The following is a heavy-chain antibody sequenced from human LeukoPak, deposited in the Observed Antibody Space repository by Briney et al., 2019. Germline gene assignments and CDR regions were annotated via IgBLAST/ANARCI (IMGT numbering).Heavy chain of an antibody. CDR1: GFTFSNYW. J-gene: IGHJ4*02. Sequence: PGGSLRLSCAAPGFTFSNYWMSWVRQAPGKGLEWVAAISGSGGTTYYPDSMRGRCTISRDNFKNTVYLQIYSLRVEDTAVYYCAKDVRYSSNWYGGIDYWGQGILVTVSS. CDR2: ISGSGGTT. D-gene: IGHD6-13*01. CDR3: AKDVRYSSNWYGGIDY. V-gene: IGHV3-23*01.